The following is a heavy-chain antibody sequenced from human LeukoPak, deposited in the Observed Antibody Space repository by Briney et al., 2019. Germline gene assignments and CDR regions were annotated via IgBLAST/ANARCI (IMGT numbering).Heavy chain of an antibody. CDR1: GGSISSGGYY. CDR3: ARTVILEYQWGTRYFDL. D-gene: IGHD3-3*01. Sequence: PSETLSLTCTVSGGSISSGGYYWSWIRQHPGKGLEWIGYIYYSGSTYYNPSLKSRVTISVDTSKNQFSLKLSSVTAADTAVYYCARTVILEYQWGTRYFDLWGRGTLVTVSS. V-gene: IGHV4-31*03. CDR2: IYYSGST. J-gene: IGHJ2*01.